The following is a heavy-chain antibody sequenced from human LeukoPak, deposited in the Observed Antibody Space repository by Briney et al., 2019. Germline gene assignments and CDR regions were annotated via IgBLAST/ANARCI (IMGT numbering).Heavy chain of an antibody. D-gene: IGHD1-26*01. CDR1: GFTFSSYG. J-gene: IGHJ4*02. V-gene: IGHV3-33*01. CDR3: TTPSPQNYFDY. CDR2: IWYDGSNK. Sequence: PGGSLRLSCAASGFTFSSYGFHWVRQAPGKGLEWVTVIWYDGSNKYYADSVRGRFTISRDDSKNTLYLQMNDLRAEDTAVYYCTTPSPQNYFDYWGQGTPVTVSS.